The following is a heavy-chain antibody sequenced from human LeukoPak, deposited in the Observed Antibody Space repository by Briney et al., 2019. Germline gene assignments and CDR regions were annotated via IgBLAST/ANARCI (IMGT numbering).Heavy chain of an antibody. J-gene: IGHJ4*02. D-gene: IGHD2-2*01. CDR3: AKEVGYCSSTSCSPLGH. CDR2: ISGSGGST. V-gene: IGHV3-23*01. CDR1: GFTLRSYA. Sequence: GGSLRLSCAASGFTLRSYAMSWVRQAPGKGLEWVSAISGSGGSTYYADSVKGRFTLSRDNSKNTLYLQMNGLRAEDTAVYYCAKEVGYCSSTSCSPLGHWGQGTLVTVSS.